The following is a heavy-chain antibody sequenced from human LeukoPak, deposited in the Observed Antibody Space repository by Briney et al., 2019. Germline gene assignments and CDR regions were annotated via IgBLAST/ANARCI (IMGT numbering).Heavy chain of an antibody. D-gene: IGHD3-9*01. CDR1: GGSISSYY. CDR3: ARGTYDILTGPDDDAFDI. J-gene: IGHJ3*02. V-gene: IGHV4-4*07. Sequence: SEALSLTCTVSGGSISSYYWSWIRQPAGKGLEWIGRIYTSGSTNYNPSLKSRVTMSVDTSKNQFSLKLSSVTAADTAVYYCARGTYDILTGPDDDAFDIWGQGTMVTVSS. CDR2: IYTSGST.